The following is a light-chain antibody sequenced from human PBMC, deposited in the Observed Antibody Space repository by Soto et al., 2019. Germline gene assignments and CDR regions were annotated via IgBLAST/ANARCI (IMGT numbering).Light chain of an antibody. J-gene: IGKJ1*01. CDR1: QSVSST. V-gene: IGKV3-15*01. CDR2: GAS. Sequence: EIVITQSPTTLSVSPGERATLSCRASQSVSSTLAWYQQKPGQAPRLLIYGASTRATGIPARFSGSGSGAGFTLTISSLQSEDFAVYYCQQYNSWPQTFGQGTNVDI. CDR3: QQYNSWPQT.